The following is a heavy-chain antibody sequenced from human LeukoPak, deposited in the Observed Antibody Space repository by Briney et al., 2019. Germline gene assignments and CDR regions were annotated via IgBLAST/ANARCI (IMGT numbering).Heavy chain of an antibody. CDR1: GDSISSKY. J-gene: IGHJ4*02. CDR2: IHYTGTT. CDR3: ARGWRLNPVH. Sequence: PSETLSLTCIVSGDSISSKYWTWIRQPPGKGLEWIGYIHYTGTTDYNPSLKSRLTISIDTSRNHFSLRLSSVTAADTAIYYCARGWRLNPVHWGQGTLVTVSS. D-gene: IGHD2-21*02. V-gene: IGHV4-59*12.